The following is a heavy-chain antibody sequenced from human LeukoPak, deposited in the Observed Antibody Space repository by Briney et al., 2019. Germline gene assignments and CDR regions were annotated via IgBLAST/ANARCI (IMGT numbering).Heavy chain of an antibody. CDR3: AKTKEQQLVRLAFDC. D-gene: IGHD6-13*01. J-gene: IGHJ4*02. CDR2: ISYDGSQK. V-gene: IGHV3-30*18. Sequence: QPERSLRLSCAASGFTFSSYGMHWVRQAPGKGLEWVSVISYDGSQKYYADSVKGRFTISRDNSKSTLYLQMNSLRGEDTAVYYCAKTKEQQLVRLAFDCWGQGTLVTVSS. CDR1: GFTFSSYG.